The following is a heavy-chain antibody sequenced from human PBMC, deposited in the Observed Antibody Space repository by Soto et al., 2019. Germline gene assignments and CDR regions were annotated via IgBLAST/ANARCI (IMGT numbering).Heavy chain of an antibody. CDR2: IYSGGYT. CDR1: GFTVSSNY. Sequence: PGGSLRLSCAASGFTVSSNYMSWVRQAPGKGLEWVSVIYSGGYTHYADSVKGRFTISRHNSKNTLSLQMNSLRAEDTAVYFCAGGWRVDAFDCWAQGTMVTVSS. V-gene: IGHV3-53*04. CDR3: AGGWRVDAFDC. D-gene: IGHD3-3*01. J-gene: IGHJ3*01.